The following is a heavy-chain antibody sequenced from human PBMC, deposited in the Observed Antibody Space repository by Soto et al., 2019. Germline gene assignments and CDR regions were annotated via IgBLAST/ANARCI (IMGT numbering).Heavy chain of an antibody. CDR2: INQDGSEK. D-gene: IGHD6-19*01. CDR1: GFTFSSFW. V-gene: IGHV3-7*03. CDR3: ADQWLAKNPFDY. J-gene: IGHJ4*02. Sequence: EVQLVESGGGLVQPGGSLRLSCAASGFTFSSFWMSWVRQAPGKGLEWVANINQDGSEKYYVDSVKGRFTISRDNAKNSLYLQMNSLRAEDTAVYYCADQWLAKNPFDYWGQGTLVTVSS.